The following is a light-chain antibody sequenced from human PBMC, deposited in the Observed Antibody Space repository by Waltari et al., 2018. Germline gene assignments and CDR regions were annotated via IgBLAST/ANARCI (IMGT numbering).Light chain of an antibody. CDR1: QSVRSN. CDR3: QQYHIWWT. J-gene: IGKJ1*01. CDR2: EAS. V-gene: IGKV3-15*01. Sequence: EIVMTQSPATLSVSAGERTTLSCRASQSVRSNLAWYQQKPGQPPRLLIYEASTRATGIPSRFSGSGWGTEFTLTINSLQSEDLVIYYCQQYHIWWTFGQGTKVEIK.